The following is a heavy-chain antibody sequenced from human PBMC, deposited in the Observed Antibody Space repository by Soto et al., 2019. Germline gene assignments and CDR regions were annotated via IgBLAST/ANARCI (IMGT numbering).Heavy chain of an antibody. V-gene: IGHV1-2*04. CDR2: INPHSGVT. CDR1: GYTFTAYF. D-gene: IGHD6-19*01. Sequence: ASVKVSCKASGYTFTAYFMHWVRQAPGQGLEWMGWINPHSGVTKYAQKFQDWVTMTRDTSITTAYMELRGLRSDDTAVYYCATNPWGNVWYHFDSWGQGTLVTVSS. J-gene: IGHJ4*02. CDR3: ATNPWGNVWYHFDS.